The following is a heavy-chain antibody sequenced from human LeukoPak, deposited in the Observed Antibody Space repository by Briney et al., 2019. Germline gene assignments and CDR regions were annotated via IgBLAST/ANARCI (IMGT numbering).Heavy chain of an antibody. CDR3: ARDSRTFTIFGVVIDYYYYYMDV. D-gene: IGHD3-3*01. V-gene: IGHV7-4-1*02. Sequence: ASVKVSCKASGYTFTSYAMNWVRQAPGQGLEWMGWINTNTGNPTYAQGFTGRFVFSLDTSVSTAYLQISSLKAEDTAVYYCARDSRTFTIFGVVIDYYYYYMDVWGKGTTVTVSS. CDR1: GYTFTSYA. J-gene: IGHJ6*03. CDR2: INTNTGNP.